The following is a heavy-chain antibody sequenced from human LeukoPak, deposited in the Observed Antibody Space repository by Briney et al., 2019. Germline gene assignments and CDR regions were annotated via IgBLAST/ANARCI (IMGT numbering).Heavy chain of an antibody. Sequence: SGGTLRLSCAASGFTFSSYGMSWVRQAPGKGLEWVSAISGSGGSTYYADSVKGRFTISRDNSKNTLYLQMNSLRAEDTAVYYCAKAPGYYDSSGYPDAFDIWGQGTMVTVSS. CDR1: GFTFSSYG. J-gene: IGHJ3*02. V-gene: IGHV3-23*01. D-gene: IGHD3-22*01. CDR2: ISGSGGST. CDR3: AKAPGYYDSSGYPDAFDI.